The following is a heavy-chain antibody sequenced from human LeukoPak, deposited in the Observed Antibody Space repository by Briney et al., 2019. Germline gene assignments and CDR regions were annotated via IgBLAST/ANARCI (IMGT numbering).Heavy chain of an antibody. D-gene: IGHD3-10*01. J-gene: IGHJ4*02. CDR2: IYYSGDT. CDR1: GDSIGTYY. Sequence: SETLSLTCSISGDSIGTYYWSWIRQTPGKGLEWVGYIYYSGDTNYNPSLKSRVTISVDTSKNQFSLKLSSVTAADTAVYYCARLYYYGSGSINWGRGTLVTVSS. CDR3: ARLYYYGSGSIN. V-gene: IGHV4-59*01.